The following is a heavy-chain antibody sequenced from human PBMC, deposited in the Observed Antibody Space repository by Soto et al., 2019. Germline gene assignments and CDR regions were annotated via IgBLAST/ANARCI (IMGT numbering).Heavy chain of an antibody. J-gene: IGHJ4*02. Sequence: ASVKVSCKASGYTFTSYDINWVRQATGQGLEWMGWMNPNSGNTGYAQKFQGRVTMTRNTSISTAYMELSSLRSEDTAVYYCAREGSERYGGNPGIDYWGQGTLVTVSS. V-gene: IGHV1-8*01. D-gene: IGHD4-17*01. CDR2: MNPNSGNT. CDR1: GYTFTSYD. CDR3: AREGSERYGGNPGIDY.